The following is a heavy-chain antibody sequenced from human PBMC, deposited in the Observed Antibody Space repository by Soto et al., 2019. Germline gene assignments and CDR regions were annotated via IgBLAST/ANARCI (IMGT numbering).Heavy chain of an antibody. CDR3: ARAPFYCSGGSCYRLIDY. Sequence: EVQLVESGGGLVQPGGSLRLSCAASGFTFSSYEMNWVRQAPGKGLEWVSYISSSGSTIYYADSVKGRFTISRDNAKNSLYLQMNSLRAEDTAVYYCARAPFYCSGGSCYRLIDYWGQGTLVTVSS. CDR1: GFTFSSYE. D-gene: IGHD2-15*01. V-gene: IGHV3-48*03. CDR2: ISSSGSTI. J-gene: IGHJ4*02.